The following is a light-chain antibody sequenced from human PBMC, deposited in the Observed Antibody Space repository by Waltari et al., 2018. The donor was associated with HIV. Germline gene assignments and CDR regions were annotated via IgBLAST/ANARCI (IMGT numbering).Light chain of an antibody. CDR2: RDS. V-gene: IGLV1-47*01. CDR1: SSNLGSNN. Sequence: QSVLTQPPSASETPGQRVTISCSGSSSNLGSNNVYCYQPLPGMAPKLLIYRDSQRPSGVPDRFSASKSGTSASLAISGLRSDDEADYYCAVWDGSLSGHYVFGTGTKVTVL. J-gene: IGLJ1*01. CDR3: AVWDGSLSGHYV.